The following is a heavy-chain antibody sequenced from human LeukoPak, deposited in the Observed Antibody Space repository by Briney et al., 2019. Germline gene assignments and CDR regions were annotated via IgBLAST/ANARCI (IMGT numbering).Heavy chain of an antibody. CDR3: ARDRSGGIYYFDS. J-gene: IGHJ4*02. CDR1: GFTFSDYY. Sequence: GGSLRLSCEASGFTFSDYYLTWIRQAPGKGLEWVSYISSSGETTYYADSVEGRFAISRDNDKNSLYLQMNSLRAEDTAVYYCARDRSGGIYYFDSWGQGALVTVAS. D-gene: IGHD2-15*01. CDR2: ISSSGETT. V-gene: IGHV3-11*01.